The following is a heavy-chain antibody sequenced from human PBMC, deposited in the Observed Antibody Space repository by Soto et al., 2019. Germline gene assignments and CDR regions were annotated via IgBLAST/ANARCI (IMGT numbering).Heavy chain of an antibody. V-gene: IGHV1-3*01. Sequence: ASVKVSCKSSGYTFTNYAIHCVRQAPGQRLEWMGWINAGNGHTKYSQKFQARVTITRDTSASTAYMELSSLRSEDTAVYYCARGERYYYDSSGYFGFDYWGQGTLVTVSS. D-gene: IGHD3-22*01. CDR1: GYTFTNYA. J-gene: IGHJ4*02. CDR3: ARGERYYYDSSGYFGFDY. CDR2: INAGNGHT.